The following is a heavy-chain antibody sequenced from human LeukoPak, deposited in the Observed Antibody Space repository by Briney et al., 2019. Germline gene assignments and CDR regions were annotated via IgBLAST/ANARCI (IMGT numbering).Heavy chain of an antibody. CDR1: GYTFTSYA. V-gene: IGHV7-4-1*02. Sequence: ASVKVSCKASGYTFTSYAMNWVRQAPGQGLEWMGWINTNTGNPTYAQGFTGRFVFSLDTSVSTAYLQISSLKAEDTAVYYCARHFHPAETTGGYFDVWGRGTLVTV. D-gene: IGHD4-17*01. CDR3: ARHFHPAETTGGYFDV. J-gene: IGHJ2*01. CDR2: INTNTGNP.